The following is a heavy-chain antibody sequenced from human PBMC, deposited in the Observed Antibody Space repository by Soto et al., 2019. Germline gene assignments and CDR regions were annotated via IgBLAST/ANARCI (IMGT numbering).Heavy chain of an antibody. J-gene: IGHJ5*02. V-gene: IGHV4-30-4*01. CDR3: ARERPDGARLDP. CDR2: IYHSGST. D-gene: IGHD6-25*01. Sequence: QVQLQESGPGLVKPSQTLSLTCTVSGGSISSGDYYWSWIRQPPGKGLEWIGYIYHSGSTYYNPSLKSRVTISVNTSKNQFSLKLSSVTAADTAVYYCARERPDGARLDPWGQGNLVTVSS. CDR1: GGSISSGDYY.